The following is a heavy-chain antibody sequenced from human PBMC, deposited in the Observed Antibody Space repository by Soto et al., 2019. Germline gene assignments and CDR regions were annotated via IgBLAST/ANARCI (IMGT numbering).Heavy chain of an antibody. V-gene: IGHV3-30*18. CDR1: GFTFSTSG. Sequence: QVQMVESGGGVVQPGTSLRLSCATSGFTFSTSGMHWVRQAPGKGLEWVAMISHDGSVTYYTDSVQGRFTISRDTPKNTLYLQMNILRDEDTAIYYCAKDWGSSGWYNWFDPWGQGTRVTVS. D-gene: IGHD6-13*01. CDR2: ISHDGSVT. CDR3: AKDWGSSGWYNWFDP. J-gene: IGHJ5*02.